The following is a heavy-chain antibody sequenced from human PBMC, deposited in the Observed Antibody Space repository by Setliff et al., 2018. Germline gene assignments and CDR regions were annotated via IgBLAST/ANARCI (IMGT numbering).Heavy chain of an antibody. D-gene: IGHD4-4*01. CDR2: INTRTGNP. J-gene: IGHJ6*03. CDR3: ARASRFGTTVYRGSYYMDV. CDR1: GYTLTTYF. Sequence: GASVKVSCKASGYTLTTYFMNWVRQAPGQGLEWMGYINTRTGNPMYAQGFTGRFVFSLDTSVSTAYLQISSLKAEDTAVYYCARASRFGTTVYRGSYYMDVWGKGTTVTVSS. V-gene: IGHV7-4-1*02.